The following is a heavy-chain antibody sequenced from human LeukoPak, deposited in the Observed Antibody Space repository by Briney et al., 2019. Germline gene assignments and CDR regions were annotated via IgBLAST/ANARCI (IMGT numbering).Heavy chain of an antibody. V-gene: IGHV1-69*06. CDR2: IIPIFGTA. D-gene: IGHD6-13*01. Sequence: SVKVSCKASGGSFSSYAISWVRQAPGQGLEWMGGIIPIFGTANYAQKFQGRVTITADKSTSTAYMELSSLRSEDTAVYYCARAVAATGYYYYMDVWGKGTTVTVSS. CDR3: ARAVAATGYYYYMDV. CDR1: GGSFSSYA. J-gene: IGHJ6*03.